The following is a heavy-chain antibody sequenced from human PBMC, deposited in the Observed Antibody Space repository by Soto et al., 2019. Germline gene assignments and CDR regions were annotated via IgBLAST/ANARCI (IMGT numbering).Heavy chain of an antibody. D-gene: IGHD3-16*02. J-gene: IGHJ4*02. CDR3: AHSAHDYVWGSYRYLLYFDY. V-gene: IGHV2-5*01. CDR1: GFSLSTSGVG. Sequence: SGPTLVKPTQTLTLTCTFSGFSLSTSGVGVGWIRQPPGKALEWLALIYWNDDKRYSPSLNSRLTITKDTSKNPVVLKMNNMDPVDTATYYCAHSAHDYVWGSYRYLLYFDYWGQGTLVTVSS. CDR2: IYWNDDK.